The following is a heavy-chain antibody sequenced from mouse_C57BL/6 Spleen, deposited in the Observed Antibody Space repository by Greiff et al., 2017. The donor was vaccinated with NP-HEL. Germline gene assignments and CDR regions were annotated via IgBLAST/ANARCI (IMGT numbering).Heavy chain of an antibody. CDR2: ISSCSSTI. V-gene: IGHV5-17*01. D-gene: IGHD1-1*02. Sequence: EVKVVESGGGLVKPGGSLKLSCAASGFTFSDYGMHWVRQAPEKGLEWVAYISSCSSTIYYADTVKGRFTISRDNTKNTLFLQMNSLRSEDTAMYYCARRVGIAWFAYWGQGTLVTVSA. CDR1: GFTFSDYG. CDR3: ARRVGIAWFAY. J-gene: IGHJ3*01.